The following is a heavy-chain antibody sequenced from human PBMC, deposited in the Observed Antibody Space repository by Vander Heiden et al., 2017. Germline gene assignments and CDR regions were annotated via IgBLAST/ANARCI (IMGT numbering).Heavy chain of an antibody. CDR1: GYTFTGYS. J-gene: IGHJ6*02. D-gene: IGHD3-10*01. V-gene: IGHV1-2*02. CDR2: INPNSGGT. CDR3: ARIGGSYSYYYYGMDV. Sequence: QVQLVQSGAEVKKPGASVKVSCKASGYTFTGYSMHWVRQAPGQGLEWMGWINPNSGGTNYAQKFQGRVTMTRDTSISTAYMELSRLRSDDTAVYYCARIGGSYSYYYYGMDVWGQGTTVTVSS.